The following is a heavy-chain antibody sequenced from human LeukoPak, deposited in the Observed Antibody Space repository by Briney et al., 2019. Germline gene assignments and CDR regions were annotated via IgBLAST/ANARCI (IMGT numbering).Heavy chain of an antibody. CDR2: ISYDGSYK. J-gene: IGHJ6*02. Sequence: PGRSLRLSCAASGFTFSSYGMHWVRRAPGKGLEWVAVISYDGSYKYYADSVKGRFTISRDNSKNTLYLQMNSLRAEDTAVYYCAKEGVYYYYGMDVWGQGTTVTVSS. CDR3: AKEGVYYYYGMDV. CDR1: GFTFSSYG. V-gene: IGHV3-30*18.